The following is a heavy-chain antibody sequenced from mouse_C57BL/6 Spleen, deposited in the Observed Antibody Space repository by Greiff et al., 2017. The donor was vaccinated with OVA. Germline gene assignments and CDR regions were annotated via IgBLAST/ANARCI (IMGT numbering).Heavy chain of an antibody. CDR1: GFTFSDYG. CDR3: ARGHYYGSSWFAY. CDR2: ISSGSSTI. J-gene: IGHJ3*01. D-gene: IGHD1-1*01. V-gene: IGHV5-17*01. Sequence: EVKLMESGGGLVKPGGSLKLSCAASGFTFSDYGMHWVRQAPEKGLEWVAYISSGSSTIYYADTVKGRFTISRDNAKNTLFLQMTSLRSEDTAMYYCARGHYYGSSWFAYWGQGTLVTVSA.